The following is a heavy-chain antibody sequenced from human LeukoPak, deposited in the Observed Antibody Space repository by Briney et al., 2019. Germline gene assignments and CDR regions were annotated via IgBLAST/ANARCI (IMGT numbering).Heavy chain of an antibody. V-gene: IGHV6-1*01. CDR2: AYYRSKLYI. Sequence: SQTLSLTCALSGHILSGSPAVWDWLRQSPSRGLEWLGSAYYRSKLYIDYAVSVKGRITTPPDTSKNQFSLQLSSVTPEDTAVYYCARGAVRGGTNFDYWGQGTLVTVSS. J-gene: IGHJ4*02. D-gene: IGHD3-10*01. CDR3: ARGAVRGGTNFDY. CDR1: GHILSGSPAV.